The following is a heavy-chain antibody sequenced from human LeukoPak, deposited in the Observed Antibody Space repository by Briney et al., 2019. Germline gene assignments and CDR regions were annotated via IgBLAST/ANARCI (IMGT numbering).Heavy chain of an antibody. CDR2: ISSSSSTI. V-gene: IGHV3-48*01. CDR1: GFTFSSYG. CDR3: ARDPTYSCGGDCYTPDY. J-gene: IGHJ4*02. D-gene: IGHD2-21*02. Sequence: GGSLRLSCAASGFTFSSYGMNWVRQAPGKGLEWVSYISSSSSTIYYADSVKGRFTISRDNAKNSLYLQMNSLRAEDTAVYYCARDPTYSCGGDCYTPDYWGQGTLVTVSS.